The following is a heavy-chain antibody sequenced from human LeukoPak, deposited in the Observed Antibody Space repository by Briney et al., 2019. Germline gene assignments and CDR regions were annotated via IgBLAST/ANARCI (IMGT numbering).Heavy chain of an antibody. CDR2: ISGSGAST. CDR3: AKNIRTEGNYYYMDV. J-gene: IGHJ6*03. CDR1: GFTFSSYA. V-gene: IGHV3-23*01. D-gene: IGHD2/OR15-2a*01. Sequence: GGSLRLSCAASGFTFSSYAMSWVRQAPGKGLEWVSDISGSGASTYYADSVKGRFTISRDNSKNTLYLQMSSLRAEDTAVYYCAKNIRTEGNYYYMDVWGTGTTVTVSS.